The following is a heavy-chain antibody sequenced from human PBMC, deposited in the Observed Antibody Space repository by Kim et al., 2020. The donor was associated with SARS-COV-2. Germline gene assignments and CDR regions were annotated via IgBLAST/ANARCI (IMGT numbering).Heavy chain of an antibody. CDR1: GYTFNSFG. CDR3: ARVYGWLQFLDY. D-gene: IGHD5-12*01. CDR2: ISAYNGNT. J-gene: IGHJ4*02. Sequence: ASVKVSCKASGYTFNSFGISWVRQAPGQGLEWMGWISAYNGNTKYAENVQGRVTMTTDTSTSTAYMELRSLRSDDTAVYYCARVYGWLQFLDYWGQGTLVTVSS. V-gene: IGHV1-18*01.